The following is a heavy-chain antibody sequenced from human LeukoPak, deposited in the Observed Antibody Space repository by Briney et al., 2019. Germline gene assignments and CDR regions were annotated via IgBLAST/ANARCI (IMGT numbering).Heavy chain of an antibody. D-gene: IGHD3-10*01. J-gene: IGHJ2*01. CDR2: IYTSGST. V-gene: IGHV4-4*07. CDR1: GGSISSYY. CDR3: ARFPHYVITMVRGARHRYFDL. Sequence: PSETLSLTCTVSGGSISSYYWSWIRQPAGKGLEWIGRIYTSGSTNYNPSLKSRVTMSVDTSKNQFSLKLSSVTAADTAVYYCARFPHYVITMVRGARHRYFDLWGRGTLVTVSS.